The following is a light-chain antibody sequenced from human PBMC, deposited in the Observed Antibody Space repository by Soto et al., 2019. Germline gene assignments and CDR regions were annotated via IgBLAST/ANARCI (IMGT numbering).Light chain of an antibody. J-gene: IGKJ2*01. Sequence: GDRVTIPCQASQHIVDSLDWYQQKPGEAPQLLIHDASILKIGVSSRLSGSRSGTEFTFSIHSMQPQDSVSLYCQQYGDLPLTFGRGTNLDI. CDR3: QQYGDLPLT. CDR1: QHIVDS. CDR2: DAS. V-gene: IGKV1-33*01.